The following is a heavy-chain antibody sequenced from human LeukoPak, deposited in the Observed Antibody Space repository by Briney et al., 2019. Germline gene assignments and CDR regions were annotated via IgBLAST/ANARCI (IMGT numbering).Heavy chain of an antibody. CDR3: ATSRRRLRRLKNYMDV. V-gene: IGHV3-53*01. J-gene: IGHJ6*03. CDR2: IYSGGST. D-gene: IGHD1-1*01. Sequence: GGSLRLSCAASGFTVSSNYMSWVRQAPGKGLEWVSVIYSGGSTYYADSVKGRFTISRDNSKNTLYLQMNSQRAEDTGVYYCATSRRRLRRLKNYMDVWGKGTTVTVSS. CDR1: GFTVSSNY.